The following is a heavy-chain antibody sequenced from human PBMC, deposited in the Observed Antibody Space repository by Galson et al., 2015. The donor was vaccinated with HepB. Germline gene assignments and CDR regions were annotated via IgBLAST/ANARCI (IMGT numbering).Heavy chain of an antibody. CDR2: INHSGST. J-gene: IGHJ4*02. V-gene: IGHV4-34*01. Sequence: QVQLQESGPGLVKPSETLSLTCAVYGGSFSGYYWSWIRQPPGKGLEWIGEINHSGSTNYNPSLKSRVTISVDTSKNQFSLKLSSVTAADTAVYYCVKGRIFGVWGQGTLVTVSS. D-gene: IGHD2-15*01. CDR1: GGSFSGYY. CDR3: VKGRIFGV.